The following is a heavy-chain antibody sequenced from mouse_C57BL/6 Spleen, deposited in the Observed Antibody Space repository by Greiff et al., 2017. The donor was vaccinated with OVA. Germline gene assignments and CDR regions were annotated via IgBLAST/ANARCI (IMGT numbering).Heavy chain of an antibody. CDR1: GYSFTSYY. V-gene: IGHV1-66*01. CDR2: IYPGSGNT. D-gene: IGHD2-5*01. Sequence: VQLQQSGPELVKPGASVKISCKASGYSFTSYYIHWVKQRPGQGLEWIGWIYPGSGNTKYNEKFKGKATLTADTSSSTAYMQLSGLTSEDSAVYYCARDDSNYLDYWGQGTTLTVAS. CDR3: ARDDSNYLDY. J-gene: IGHJ2*01.